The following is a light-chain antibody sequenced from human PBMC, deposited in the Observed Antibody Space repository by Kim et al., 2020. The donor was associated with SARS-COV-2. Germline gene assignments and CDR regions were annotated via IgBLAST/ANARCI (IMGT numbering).Light chain of an antibody. V-gene: IGLV3-25*03. CDR1: ALPKQY. J-gene: IGLJ2*01. CDR3: QSADSSGTYKV. Sequence: SYELTQPPSVSVSPGQTARITCSGDALPKQYAYWYQQKSGQAPVLVIYKDSERPSGIPERFSGSSSGTTVTLTISGVQAEDEADYYCQSADSSGTYKVFG. CDR2: KDS.